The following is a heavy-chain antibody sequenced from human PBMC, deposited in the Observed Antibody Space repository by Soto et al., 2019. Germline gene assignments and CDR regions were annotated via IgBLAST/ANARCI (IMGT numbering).Heavy chain of an antibody. D-gene: IGHD3-16*02. CDR2: INPNSGGT. J-gene: IGHJ4*02. CDR1: GYTFTGYY. CDR3: ARVCLSWSGCVGRSFDY. V-gene: IGHV1-2*02. Sequence: QVQLVQSGAEVKKPGASVKVSCKASGYTFTGYYMHWVRQAPGQGLEWMGWINPNSGGTNYAQKFQGRVTMTRDTSISTAHMELSRLRSDDTAVYYCARVCLSWSGCVGRSFDYWGQGTLVTVSS.